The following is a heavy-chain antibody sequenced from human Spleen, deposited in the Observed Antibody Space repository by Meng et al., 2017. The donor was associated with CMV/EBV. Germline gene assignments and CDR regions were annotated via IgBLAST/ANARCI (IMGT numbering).Heavy chain of an antibody. CDR2: FNPNSGDT. CDR1: GYTFTGYY. CDR3: ARGGIVGAASWFDP. V-gene: IGHV1-2*02. D-gene: IGHD1-26*01. Sequence: ASVKVSCKASGYTFTGYYLHWVRQAPGQGREWMGWFNPNSGDTNYPQKFQGRVSMTRDTSISTAYMEVSGLRSDDTAVYFCARGGIVGAASWFDPWGQGTLVTVSS. J-gene: IGHJ5*02.